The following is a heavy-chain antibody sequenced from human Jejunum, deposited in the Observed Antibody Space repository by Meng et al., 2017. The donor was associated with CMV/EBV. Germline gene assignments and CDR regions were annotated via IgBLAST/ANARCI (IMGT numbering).Heavy chain of an antibody. CDR1: GFSLSTSEVG. Sequence: QITLKESGPTLVKPTQTLTLTCTFSGFSLSTSEVGVGWIRQPPGKALEWLAVIYWDDDKRYSPSLKSRLTITKDTSKNQVVLTLTNMDPVDTATYYCALFTRSWFDPWGQGPLVTVSS. CDR3: ALFTRSWFDP. V-gene: IGHV2-5*02. J-gene: IGHJ5*02. D-gene: IGHD2-2*01. CDR2: IYWDDDK.